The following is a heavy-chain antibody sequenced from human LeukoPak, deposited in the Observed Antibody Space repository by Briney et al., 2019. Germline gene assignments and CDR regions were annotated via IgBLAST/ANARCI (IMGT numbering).Heavy chain of an antibody. CDR3: VREGVVGFDP. CDR2: INYSGDS. Sequence: SETLSLTCDVSGDSTSSDSCYWGWTRHPPGKGLEWLRNINYSGDSYYSPSLQGGVSLSVATSKNHFILMLITVTATATDVYFCVREGVVGFDPWGQGILVTVSS. CDR1: GDSTSSDSCY. V-gene: IGHV4-39*02. D-gene: IGHD2-15*01. J-gene: IGHJ5*02.